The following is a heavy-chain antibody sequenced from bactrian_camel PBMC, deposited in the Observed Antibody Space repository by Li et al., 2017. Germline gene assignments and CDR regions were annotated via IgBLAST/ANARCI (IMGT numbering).Heavy chain of an antibody. Sequence: HVQLVESGGGSVQAGGSLTLRCAGSGYKYDFSRPCLAWFRQAPGKEREGVAAIGVDGAAVYADSVKGRFTVSKDKEKNTLYLQMDGLKLEDTAIYYCAAHPLEMSIGYAREYKYWGQGTQVTVS. CDR2: IGVDGAA. CDR3: AAHPLEMSIGYAREYKY. D-gene: IGHD1*01. CDR1: GYKYDFSRPC. V-gene: IGHV3S53*01. J-gene: IGHJ4*01.